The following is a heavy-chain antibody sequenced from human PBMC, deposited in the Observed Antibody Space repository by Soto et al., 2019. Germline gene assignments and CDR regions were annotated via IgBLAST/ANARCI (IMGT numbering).Heavy chain of an antibody. CDR1: GFTFNTYG. CDR3: AKGQHCSSTSCYFYYYGMDV. V-gene: IGHV3-30*18. CDR2: ISYDGRNK. D-gene: IGHD2-2*01. J-gene: IGHJ6*02. Sequence: QVQLVESGGGVVQPGRSLRLSFAASGFTFNTYGMHWVRRSPGKGLEWVPVISYDGRNKNYADSVKGRLTISRDNSKNTLYLQMNSLRAEDTAVYYCAKGQHCSSTSCYFYYYGMDVWGQGTTVAVSS.